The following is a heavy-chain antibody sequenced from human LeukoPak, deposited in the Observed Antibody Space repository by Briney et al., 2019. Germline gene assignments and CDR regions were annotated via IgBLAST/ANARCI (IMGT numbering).Heavy chain of an antibody. CDR1: GFTFSSYT. V-gene: IGHV3-23*01. Sequence: GGSLRLSCAASGFTFSSYTMNWVRQAPGKGLEWVSAISGSGGSTYCADSVKGRFTISRDNSKNTLYLQMNSLRAEDTAVYYCAVPTLLYFQHWGQGTLVTVSS. J-gene: IGHJ1*01. CDR3: AVPTLLYFQH. CDR2: ISGSGGST.